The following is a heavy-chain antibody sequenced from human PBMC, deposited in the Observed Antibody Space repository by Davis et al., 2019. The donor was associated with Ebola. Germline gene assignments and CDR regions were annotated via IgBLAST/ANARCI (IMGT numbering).Heavy chain of an antibody. CDR2: ISGDGGST. CDR3: ASISFNFWSGYREDY. Sequence: GGSLRLSCAASGFTFDDYAMHWVRQAPGKGLEWVSLISGDGGSTYYADSVKGRFTISRDNAKNSLYLQMNSLRAEDTAVYYCASISFNFWSGYREDYWGQGTLVTVSS. V-gene: IGHV3-43*02. J-gene: IGHJ4*02. CDR1: GFTFDDYA. D-gene: IGHD3-3*01.